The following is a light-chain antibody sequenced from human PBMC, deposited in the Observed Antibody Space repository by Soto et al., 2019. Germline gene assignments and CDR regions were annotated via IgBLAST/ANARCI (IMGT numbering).Light chain of an antibody. Sequence: DIQMTQSPSSLSASVGDRVTITCRASQSISSYLNWYQQKPGKAPNLLIYAASSLRSGVPSRFSGSASGTDFSLTISSLQPEDFATYYCQQSYNTPPLTFGGGTKVEIK. V-gene: IGKV1-39*01. CDR1: QSISSY. CDR3: QQSYNTPPLT. CDR2: AAS. J-gene: IGKJ4*01.